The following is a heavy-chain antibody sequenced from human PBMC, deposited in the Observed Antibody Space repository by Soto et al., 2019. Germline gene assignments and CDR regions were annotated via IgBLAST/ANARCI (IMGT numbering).Heavy chain of an antibody. D-gene: IGHD3-9*01. Sequence: ASVKVSCKASGYTFTSYDINWVRQATGQGLEWMGWMNSNSGNTGHAQKFQGRVTMTRNTSISTAYMELSSLRSEDTAVYYCARVLSGYYYSGYWGQGSLVTVSS. V-gene: IGHV1-8*01. J-gene: IGHJ4*02. CDR2: MNSNSGNT. CDR3: ARVLSGYYYSGY. CDR1: GYTFTSYD.